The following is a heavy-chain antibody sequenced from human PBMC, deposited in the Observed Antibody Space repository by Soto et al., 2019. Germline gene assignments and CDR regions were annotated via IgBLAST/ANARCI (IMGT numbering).Heavy chain of an antibody. CDR2: IWYDGSNK. CDR3: ASVPAAAAGPDNYYYYGMDV. Sequence: QVQLVESGGGVVQPGRSLRLSCAASGFTFSSYGMHWVRQAPGKGLEWVAVIWYDGSNKYYADSVKGRFTISRDNSKNTLYLQMNSLRAEDTAVYYCASVPAAAAGPDNYYYYGMDVWGQGTTVTVSS. D-gene: IGHD6-13*01. CDR1: GFTFSSYG. J-gene: IGHJ6*02. V-gene: IGHV3-33*01.